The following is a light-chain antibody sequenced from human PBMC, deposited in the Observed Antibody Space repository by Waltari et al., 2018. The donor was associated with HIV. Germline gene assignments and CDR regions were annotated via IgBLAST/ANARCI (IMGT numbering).Light chain of an antibody. CDR3: CAYAGGWV. CDR2: DVS. V-gene: IGLV2-11*01. CDR1: SGDLGKYNF. Sequence: QSALTQPRSVSGSPGQSVTISCTGTSGDLGKYNFFSWYQHHPGTAPKLLIYDVSKPLSGFPDRFSGSKSANTASLTISGLRAEDEADYYCCAYAGGWVFGGGTEVTVL. J-gene: IGLJ3*02.